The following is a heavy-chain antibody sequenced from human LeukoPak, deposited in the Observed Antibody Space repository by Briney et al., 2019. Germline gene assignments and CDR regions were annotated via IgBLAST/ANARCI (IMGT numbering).Heavy chain of an antibody. CDR1: GFTFSGYA. CDR3: AKLIPPVDCSSTSCYGFDY. J-gene: IGHJ4*02. V-gene: IGHV3-23*01. D-gene: IGHD2-2*01. Sequence: SGGSLRLSCAASGFTFSGYAMTWVRQAPGKGLEWVSAITGRGGNTYYPDSVKGRFTISRDNSKNTLYLQMNSLRAEDTAVYYCAKLIPPVDCSSTSCYGFDYWGQGTLVTVSS. CDR2: ITGRGGNT.